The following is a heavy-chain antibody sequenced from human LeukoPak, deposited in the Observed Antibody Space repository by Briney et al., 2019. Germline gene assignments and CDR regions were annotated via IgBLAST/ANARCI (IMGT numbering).Heavy chain of an antibody. J-gene: IGHJ5*02. V-gene: IGHV3-21*01. CDR2: ISSSSSYI. D-gene: IGHD6-13*01. CDR3: ASDSSSWYNWFDP. CDR1: GFTFSSYS. Sequence: GGPLRLSCAASGFTFSSYSMNWVRQAPGKGLEWVSSISSSSSYIYYADSVKGRFTISRDNAKNSLYLQMNSLRAEDTAVYYCASDSSSWYNWFDPWGQGTLVTVSS.